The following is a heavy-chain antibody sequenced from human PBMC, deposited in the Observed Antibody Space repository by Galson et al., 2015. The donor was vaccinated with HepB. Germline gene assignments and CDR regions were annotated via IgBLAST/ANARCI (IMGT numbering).Heavy chain of an antibody. D-gene: IGHD5-18*01. CDR3: AKGGYSYGQGGY. J-gene: IGHJ4*02. CDR2: ISGSGGST. CDR1: GFTFSSYA. Sequence: SLRLSCAASGFTFSSYAMSWVRQAPGKGLEWVSAISGSGGSTYYADSVKGRFTISRDNSKNTLYLQMNSLRAEDTAVYYCAKGGYSYGQGGYWGQGTLVTVSS. V-gene: IGHV3-23*01.